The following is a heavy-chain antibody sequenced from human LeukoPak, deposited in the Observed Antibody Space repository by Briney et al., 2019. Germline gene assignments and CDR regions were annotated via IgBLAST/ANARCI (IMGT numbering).Heavy chain of an antibody. CDR3: ATWDGSGSYSPTYFDY. D-gene: IGHD3-10*01. V-gene: IGHV1-24*01. Sequence: ASVEVSCKVSGYTLTELSMHWVRQAPGKGLEWMGGFDPEDGETIYAQKFQGRVTMTEDTSTDTAYMELSSLRSEDTAVYYCATWDGSGSYSPTYFDYWGQGTLVTVSS. CDR2: FDPEDGET. CDR1: GYTLTELS. J-gene: IGHJ4*02.